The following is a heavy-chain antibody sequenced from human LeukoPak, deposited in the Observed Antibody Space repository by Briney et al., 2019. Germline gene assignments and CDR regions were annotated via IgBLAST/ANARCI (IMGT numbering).Heavy chain of an antibody. CDR3: ATTIVGARPFDY. CDR2: INPNSGGT. D-gene: IGHD1-26*01. CDR1: GYTFTGYY. J-gene: IGHJ4*02. V-gene: IGHV1-2*02. Sequence: ASVKVSCKASGYTFTGYYMHWVRQAPGQGLEWMGWINPNSGGTNYAQKFQGRVTMTRDTSISTAYMELSRLRSDDTAVYYCATTIVGARPFDYWGQGTLVTVSS.